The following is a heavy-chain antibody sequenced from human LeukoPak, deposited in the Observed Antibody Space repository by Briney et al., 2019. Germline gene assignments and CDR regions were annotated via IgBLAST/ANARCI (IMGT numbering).Heavy chain of an antibody. D-gene: IGHD6-13*01. CDR3: ARVALYSSNYFDY. CDR1: GYSISSGYY. V-gene: IGHV4-38-2*02. Sequence: SETLSLTCTVSGYSISSGYYWGWIRQPPGKGLEWIGSIYHSGSTYYNPSLKSRVTISVDTSKNQFSLKLSSVTAADTAVYYCARVALYSSNYFDYWGQGTLVTVSS. CDR2: IYHSGST. J-gene: IGHJ4*02.